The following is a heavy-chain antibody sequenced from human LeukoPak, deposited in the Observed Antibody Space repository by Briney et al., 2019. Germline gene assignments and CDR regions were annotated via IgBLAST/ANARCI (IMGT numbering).Heavy chain of an antibody. CDR1: GFTFSDYY. V-gene: IGHV3-11*01. CDR3: ARAVRYGSGSYLGGLRGYYFDY. CDR2: ISSSGSTI. J-gene: IGHJ4*02. Sequence: GGSLRLSCAASGFTFSDYYMSWIRQAPGKGLEWVSYISSSGSTIYYADSVKGRFTISRDNAKNSLYLQMNSLRAEDTAVYCCARAVRYGSGSYLGGLRGYYFDYWGQGTLVTVSS. D-gene: IGHD3-10*01.